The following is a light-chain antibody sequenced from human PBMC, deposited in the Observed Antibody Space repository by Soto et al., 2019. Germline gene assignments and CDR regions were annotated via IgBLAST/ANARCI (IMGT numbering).Light chain of an antibody. Sequence: EIILTQSPASLSVSPGERATLSCRASQSVNNNLAWYQQKPGQAPRLLIYGASTRATGIPGRFRGSGSGTEFTLTITSLQSEDCAVYFCQQYNNLPSDTFGQGTKLEIK. CDR2: GAS. CDR3: QQYNNLPSDT. V-gene: IGKV3-15*01. CDR1: QSVNNN. J-gene: IGKJ2*01.